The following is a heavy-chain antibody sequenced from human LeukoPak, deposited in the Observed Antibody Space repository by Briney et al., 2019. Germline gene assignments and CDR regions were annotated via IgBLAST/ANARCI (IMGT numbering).Heavy chain of an antibody. CDR2: IKQDGSEK. D-gene: IGHD1-1*01. V-gene: IGHV3-7*03. CDR3: ANTPNGGDLDS. CDR1: GFTFSSFA. Sequence: PGGSLRLSCAASGFTFSSFAINWVRQAPGKGLEWVANIKQDGSEKYYVDSVKGRFTISRDNAKNSLYLQMNSLRAEDTAVYYCANTPNGGDLDSWGRGTLVTVSS. J-gene: IGHJ4*02.